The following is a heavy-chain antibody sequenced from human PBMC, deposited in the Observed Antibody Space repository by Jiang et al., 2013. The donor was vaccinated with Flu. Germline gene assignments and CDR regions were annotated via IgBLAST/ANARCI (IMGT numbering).Heavy chain of an antibody. CDR1: GGSISSYY. Sequence: GPGLVKPSETLSLTCTVSGGSISSYYWSWIRQPPGKGLEWIGYIYYSGSIDYNPSLESRVTISLDTSKNQFSLKLRSVTAADTAVYYCAGSPRYYGYFGWLFPYNWFDPWGQGTLVTVSP. CDR3: AGSPRYYGYFGWLFPYNWFDP. CDR2: IYYSGSI. J-gene: IGHJ5*02. D-gene: IGHD3-9*01. V-gene: IGHV4-59*13.